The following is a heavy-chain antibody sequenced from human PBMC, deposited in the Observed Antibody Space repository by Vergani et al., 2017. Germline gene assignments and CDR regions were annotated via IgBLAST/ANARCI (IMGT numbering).Heavy chain of an antibody. V-gene: IGHV3-9*01. J-gene: IGHJ4*02. CDR1: GITFWKFG. CDR2: ISWNSGAV. Sequence: EVDLVESGGGLAQPGGSLRLSCEASGITFWKFGMHWVRQGPGKGLEWVSGISWNSGAVDSADSVRGRFTISRDNDKNSLFLEMNSLRAEDTAVYYCARDYVSLDYDCWSGYYDYFDYWGQGTLVTVSS. D-gene: IGHD3-3*01. CDR3: ARDYVSLDYDCWSGYYDYFDY.